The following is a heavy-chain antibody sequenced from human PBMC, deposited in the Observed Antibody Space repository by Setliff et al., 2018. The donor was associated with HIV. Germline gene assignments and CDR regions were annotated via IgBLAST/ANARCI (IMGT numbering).Heavy chain of an antibody. CDR1: GGTFSSYA. Sequence: ASVKVSCKASGGTFSSYAISWVRQAPGQGLEWMGGIIPIFGTANYAQKFQGRVTITTDESTSTAYMELSSLRSEGTAVYYCARGMDYYDTSGYYQYYFDYWGQGTLVTVSS. CDR3: ARGMDYYDTSGYYQYYFDY. D-gene: IGHD3-22*01. V-gene: IGHV1-69*05. J-gene: IGHJ4*02. CDR2: IIPIFGTA.